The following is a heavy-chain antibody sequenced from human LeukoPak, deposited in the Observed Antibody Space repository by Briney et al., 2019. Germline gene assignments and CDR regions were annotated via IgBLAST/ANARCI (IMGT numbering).Heavy chain of an antibody. V-gene: IGHV1-18*01. CDR2: INTDNGNT. Sequence: ASVKVSCKAADYIFTTYVVNWVRQAPGQGLAWMGWINTDNGNTNYAQKFQGRVTMTTDTSTSIVYMELRSLRSDDTAVYYCARVAGYSSYYYTDVWGKGTTVTVSS. CDR1: DYIFTTYV. J-gene: IGHJ6*03. CDR3: ARVAGYSSYYYTDV. D-gene: IGHD2-21*01.